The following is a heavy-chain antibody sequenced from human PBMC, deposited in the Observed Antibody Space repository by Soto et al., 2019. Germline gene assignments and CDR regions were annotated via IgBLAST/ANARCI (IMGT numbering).Heavy chain of an antibody. J-gene: IGHJ4*02. Sequence: PSETLSLTCAVSGGSISSGGYSWSWIRQPPGKGLEWIGYIYHSGSTYYNPSLKSRVTISVDRSKNQFSLKLSSVTAADTAVYYCARGATVAGVYYFDYWGQGTLVTVSS. CDR2: IYHSGST. D-gene: IGHD6-19*01. CDR3: ARGATVAGVYYFDY. V-gene: IGHV4-30-2*01. CDR1: GGSISSGGYS.